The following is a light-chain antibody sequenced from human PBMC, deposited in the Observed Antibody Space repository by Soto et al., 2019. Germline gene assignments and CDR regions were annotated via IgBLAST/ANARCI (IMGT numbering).Light chain of an antibody. J-gene: IGLJ1*01. CDR1: SSDVGNYNL. V-gene: IGLV2-23*02. CDR3: CSYAGSRV. CDR2: EVN. Sequence: QSVLAQPASVSGSPGKSITLSCTGTSSDVGNYNLVSWYQQHPGKAPKLMIYEVNKRPSGVSNRFSGSKSGNTASLTISGLQAEDEADYYCCSYAGSRVFGTGTKVTVL.